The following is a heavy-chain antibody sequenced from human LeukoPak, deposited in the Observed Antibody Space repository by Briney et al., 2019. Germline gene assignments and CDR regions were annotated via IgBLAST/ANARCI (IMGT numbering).Heavy chain of an antibody. J-gene: IGHJ4*02. CDR2: ISYDGSNK. CDR3: AKDVRLYYGTAGTVDY. CDR1: GFTFSSYG. Sequence: GGSLRLSCAASGFTFSSYGMHWVRQAPCKGLEWVAVISYDGSNKYYADSVKGRFTISRDNSKNTLYLQMNSLRAEDTAVYYCAKDVRLYYGTAGTVDYWGQGTLVTVSS. V-gene: IGHV3-30*18. D-gene: IGHD3-10*01.